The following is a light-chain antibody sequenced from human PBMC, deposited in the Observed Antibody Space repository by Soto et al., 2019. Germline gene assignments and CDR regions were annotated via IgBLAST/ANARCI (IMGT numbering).Light chain of an antibody. J-gene: IGKJ1*01. CDR1: QSISSY. V-gene: IGKV1-9*01. CDR2: TAS. Sequence: DIQMTQAPSSLSASVGDRVTMTCLASQSISSYLNWYQQKPGKAPKLLIHTASTLQSGVPSRFSGSGSGTEFTLTISSLQPEDFATYYCQQRNSYPITFGQGTKLDIK. CDR3: QQRNSYPIT.